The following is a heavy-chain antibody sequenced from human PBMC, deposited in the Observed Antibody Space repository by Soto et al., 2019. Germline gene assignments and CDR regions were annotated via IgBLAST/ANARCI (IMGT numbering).Heavy chain of an antibody. J-gene: IGHJ4*02. CDR1: GDTFSGHL. V-gene: IGHV1-69*02. CDR2: VNPGLDIA. Sequence: QVQLVQSGAEVKKPGTSVRVSCKISGDTFSGHLISWVRQAPGQGLEWMGRVNPGLDIANYAQRFQDRVTITQHKSPNTAVRELRSLRSEDTATYYCATHGRSAWCRGYFGAWCLGALVPVSS. CDR3: ATHGRSAWCRGYFGA. D-gene: IGHD2-15*01.